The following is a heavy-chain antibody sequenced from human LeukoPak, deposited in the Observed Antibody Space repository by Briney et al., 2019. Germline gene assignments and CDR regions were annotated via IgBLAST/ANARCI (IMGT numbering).Heavy chain of an antibody. Sequence: ASVKVSCKASGYTFTGYYMHWVRQAPGQGLEWMGWINPNSGGTNYAQKFQGRVTMTRDTSISTAYMELSRLRYDDTAVYYCAREIQLWLYIDYWGQGTLVTVSS. CDR1: GYTFTGYY. V-gene: IGHV1-2*02. CDR2: INPNSGGT. D-gene: IGHD5-18*01. J-gene: IGHJ4*02. CDR3: AREIQLWLYIDY.